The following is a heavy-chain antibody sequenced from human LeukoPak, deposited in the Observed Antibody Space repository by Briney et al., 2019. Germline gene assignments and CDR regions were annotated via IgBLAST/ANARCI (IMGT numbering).Heavy chain of an antibody. D-gene: IGHD2-21*02. V-gene: IGHV1-69*04. Sequence: SVKVSCKASGGTSSSYAISWVRQAPGQGLEWMGRIIPIFGIANYAQKFQGRVTITADKSTSTAYMELSSLRSEDTAVYYCARSSVTAIIYYYYGMDVWGQGTTVTVSS. CDR1: GGTSSSYA. CDR2: IIPIFGIA. CDR3: ARSSVTAIIYYYYGMDV. J-gene: IGHJ6*02.